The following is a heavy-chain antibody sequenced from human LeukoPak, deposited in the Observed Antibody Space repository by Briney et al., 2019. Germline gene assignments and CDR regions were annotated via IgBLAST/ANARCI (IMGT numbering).Heavy chain of an antibody. Sequence: ASVKVSCKASGYTFTSYDINWVRQATGQGLEWMGWMNPNSGNTGYAQKFQGRVTMTRNTSISTAFMELSSLRSEDTAVYYCARAKYGSGSYVDYWGQGTLVTVSS. CDR2: MNPNSGNT. J-gene: IGHJ4*02. D-gene: IGHD3-10*01. V-gene: IGHV1-8*01. CDR1: GYTFTSYD. CDR3: ARAKYGSGSYVDY.